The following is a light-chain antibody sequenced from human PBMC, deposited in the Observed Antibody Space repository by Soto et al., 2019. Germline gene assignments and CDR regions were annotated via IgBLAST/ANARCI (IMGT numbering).Light chain of an antibody. CDR2: GAS. V-gene: IGKV3-15*01. CDR3: LQYNNWPYT. CDR1: QSVTRK. Sequence: EIVMTQSPATLSVSPGERGTLSCRASQSVTRKLAWFQQKPGQAPRLLVYGASSRASGIPARFSGSGSVTEFTLTISSLQSEDFAVYYCLQYNNWPYTFGQGTKMEIK. J-gene: IGKJ2*01.